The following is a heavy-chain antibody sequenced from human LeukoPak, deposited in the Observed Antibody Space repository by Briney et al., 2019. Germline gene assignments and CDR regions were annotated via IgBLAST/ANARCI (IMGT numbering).Heavy chain of an antibody. D-gene: IGHD2-15*01. CDR3: ANLGYCSGGSCTDAFDI. Sequence: SETLSLTCAVYGGSFSGYYWSWIRQPPGKGLEWIGEINHSGSTNYNPSLKSRVTISVDTSKNQFSLKLSSVTAADTAVYYCANLGYCSGGSCTDAFDIRGQGTMVTVSS. CDR2: INHSGST. V-gene: IGHV4-34*01. J-gene: IGHJ3*02. CDR1: GGSFSGYY.